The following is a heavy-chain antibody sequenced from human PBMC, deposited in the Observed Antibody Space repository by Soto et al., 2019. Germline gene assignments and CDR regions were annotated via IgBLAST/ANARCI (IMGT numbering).Heavy chain of an antibody. D-gene: IGHD3-16*01. CDR2: CSINNGKT. J-gene: IGHJ6*02. Sequence: QVQLMQSGGEVKKPGASVKVSCQAAGYTFTRFGITWVRQAPGQGLEWMGWCSINNGKTKYAQKFQGRVTMTTDTSTHTAYMELRSLRSDDTAVYYCARHTDDVHYVWGSDDYGMDVWAQGATFTVS. CDR3: ARHTDDVHYVWGSDDYGMDV. CDR1: GYTFTRFG. V-gene: IGHV1-18*01.